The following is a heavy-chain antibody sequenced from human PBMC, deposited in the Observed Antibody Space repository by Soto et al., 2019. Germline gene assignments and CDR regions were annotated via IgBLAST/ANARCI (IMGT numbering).Heavy chain of an antibody. D-gene: IGHD1-26*01. J-gene: IGHJ4*02. CDR3: ARVSGANPTGY. CDR2: ISAYNGNT. CDR1: GYTFTSYG. V-gene: IGHV1-18*01. Sequence: QVQLVQSGAEVKKPGASVKVSCKASGYTFTSYGISWVRQAPGQGLEWMGWISAYNGNTIYAQKRQGRVTMTTDTSTSTANMEPRSLRSDDTAVYYCARVSGANPTGYWGQGTLVTVSS.